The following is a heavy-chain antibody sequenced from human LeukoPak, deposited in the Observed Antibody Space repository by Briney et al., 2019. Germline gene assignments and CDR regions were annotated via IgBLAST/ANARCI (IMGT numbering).Heavy chain of an antibody. D-gene: IGHD3-22*01. Sequence: SETLSLTCAVSGGSFSGYYWSWIRQPPGKGLEWIGEINHSGSTNYNPSLKSRVTISVDTSKNQFSLKLRSVTAADTAVYYCARDPYYYDSSDYLVWGQGTLVTVSS. J-gene: IGHJ4*02. CDR3: ARDPYYYDSSDYLV. CDR1: GGSFSGYY. V-gene: IGHV4-34*09. CDR2: INHSGST.